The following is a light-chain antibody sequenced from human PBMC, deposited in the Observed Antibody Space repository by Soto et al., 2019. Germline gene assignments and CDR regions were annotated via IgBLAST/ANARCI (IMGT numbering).Light chain of an antibody. CDR2: DAS. CDR1: QGISSA. CDR3: QQCNSYPLYT. Sequence: AIQLTQSPSSLSSSVGDRVTITCRASQGISSALAWYQQKPGKAPKLLIYDASSLASGVPSRFSGSGSGTDSTLTIRSLESEVFATYYCQQCNSYPLYTFGQGTQLEIK. J-gene: IGKJ2*01. V-gene: IGKV1-13*02.